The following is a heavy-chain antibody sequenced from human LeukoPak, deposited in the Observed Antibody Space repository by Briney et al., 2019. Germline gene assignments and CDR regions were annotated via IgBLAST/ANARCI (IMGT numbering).Heavy chain of an antibody. CDR3: GKRNWNGYYYYYMDV. CDR2: ISGSGGST. V-gene: IGHV3-23*01. Sequence: GGSLRLSCAASGFPFSNYAMTWVRQAPGKGLEWVSAISGSGGSTNYADFVKGRFTISRDNSKNTVYLQMNSLRAEDTAVYYCGKRNWNGYYYYYMDVWGKGTTVTGPS. D-gene: IGHD1-1*01. CDR1: GFPFSNYA. J-gene: IGHJ6*03.